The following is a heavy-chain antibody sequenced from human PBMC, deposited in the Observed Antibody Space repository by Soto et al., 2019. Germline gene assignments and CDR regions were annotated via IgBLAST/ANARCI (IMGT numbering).Heavy chain of an antibody. Sequence: GASVKVSCTPSGYTFTNYRINWVRQAPGQRLEWMGWINAGNGNTKYSQKFQGRVTMTRDTSASTAYMELSSLRSEDTAVYYCARPKSIAARYAFDIWGQGTMVTVSS. D-gene: IGHD6-6*01. J-gene: IGHJ3*02. V-gene: IGHV1-3*01. CDR2: INAGNGNT. CDR1: GYTFTNYR. CDR3: ARPKSIAARYAFDI.